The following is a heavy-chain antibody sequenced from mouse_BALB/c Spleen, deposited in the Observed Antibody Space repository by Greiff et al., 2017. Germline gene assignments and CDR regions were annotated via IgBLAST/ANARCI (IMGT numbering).Heavy chain of an antibody. J-gene: IGHJ3*01. CDR3: ARQVYDYTAWFAY. V-gene: IGHV5-6*01. CDR2: ISSGGSYT. CDR1: GFTFSSYG. Sequence: EVKLQESGGDLVKPGGSLKLSCAASGFTFSSYGMSWVRQTPDKRLEWVATISSGGSYTYYPDSVKGRFTISRDNAKNTLYLQMSSLKSEDTAMYYCARQVYDYTAWFAYWGQGTLVTVSA. D-gene: IGHD2-4*01.